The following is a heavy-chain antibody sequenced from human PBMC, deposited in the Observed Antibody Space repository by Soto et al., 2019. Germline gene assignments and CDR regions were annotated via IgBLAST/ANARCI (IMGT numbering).Heavy chain of an antibody. D-gene: IGHD2-2*01. CDR3: ARGRSSTSPYPIGY. Sequence: QVQLQESGPGMVKPSQTLSLTCTVSGGSISSGGYSWSWIRQHPGKVLEWIGYIYYSGSTYYNLSLNSRVTISVDTSKNQFSLKLSSVTASDTAVYYCARGRSSTSPYPIGYWGQGTLVTVSS. J-gene: IGHJ4*02. CDR1: GGSISSGGYS. CDR2: IYYSGST. V-gene: IGHV4-31*03.